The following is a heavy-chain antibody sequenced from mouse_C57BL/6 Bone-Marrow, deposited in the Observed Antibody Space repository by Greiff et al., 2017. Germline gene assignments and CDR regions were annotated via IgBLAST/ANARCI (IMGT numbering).Heavy chain of an antibody. V-gene: IGHV1-55*01. CDR3: ARGTTMDTTKGYYYAMDY. CDR1: GYTFTSYW. D-gene: IGHD2-2*01. Sequence: VQLQESGAELVKPGASVKMSCKASGYTFTSYWITWVKQRPGQGLEWIGDLYPGSGSTNYNEKFKSKATLTVDTSSSTAYMQLSRLTSEGSAVYYGARGTTMDTTKGYYYAMDYWGQGTSVTVSS. CDR2: LYPGSGST. J-gene: IGHJ4*01.